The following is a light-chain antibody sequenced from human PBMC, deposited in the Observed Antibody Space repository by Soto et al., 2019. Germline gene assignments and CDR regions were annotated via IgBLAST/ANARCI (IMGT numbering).Light chain of an antibody. J-gene: IGKJ2*01. V-gene: IGKV3-15*01. CDR1: QSVSDN. CDR2: GAS. Sequence: EIVMTQSPATLSASPGERVTLSCRASQSVSDNLAWYQQKPGQAPRLLIYGASTRANTIPARFSGSGSGTEFTLTISSLQSEDVAVYYCQQYNTWPYSFGQGTKLDIK. CDR3: QQYNTWPYS.